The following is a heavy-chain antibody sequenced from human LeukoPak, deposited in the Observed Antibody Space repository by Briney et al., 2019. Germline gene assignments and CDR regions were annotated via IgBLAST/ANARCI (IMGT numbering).Heavy chain of an antibody. CDR1: GYTFTSYD. CDR2: MNPNSGNT. V-gene: IGHV1-8*03. CDR3: ARGRGSSWPGNY. J-gene: IGHJ4*02. D-gene: IGHD6-13*01. Sequence: ASVKVSSKASGYTFTSYDINWVRQATGQGLEWMGWMNPNSGNTGYAQKFQGRVTITRNTSISTAYMELSSLRSEDTAVYYCARGRGSSWPGNYWGQGTLVTVSS.